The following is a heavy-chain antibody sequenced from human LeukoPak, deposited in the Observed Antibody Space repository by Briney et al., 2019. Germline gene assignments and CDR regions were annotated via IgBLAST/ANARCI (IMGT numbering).Heavy chain of an antibody. Sequence: GGSLRLSCAASGFTVSSNYMSWVRQAPGKGLEWVSVIYSGGSTYYADSVKGRFTISRDNSKNTLYLQMNSLRAEDTAVYYCAGSSGYSYGYGSSYWGQGTLVTVSS. J-gene: IGHJ4*02. CDR3: AGSSGYSYGYGSSY. D-gene: IGHD5-18*01. V-gene: IGHV3-66*01. CDR2: IYSGGST. CDR1: GFTVSSNY.